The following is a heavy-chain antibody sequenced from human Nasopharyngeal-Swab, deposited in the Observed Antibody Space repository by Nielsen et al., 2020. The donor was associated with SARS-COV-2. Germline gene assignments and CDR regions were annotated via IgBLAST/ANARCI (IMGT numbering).Heavy chain of an antibody. V-gene: IGHV3-30-3*01. J-gene: IGHJ4*02. Sequence: GESLKISCAASGFTFSSYAMHWVRQAPGKGLEWVAVISYDGNNKYYADSVKGRFTISRDNSKNTLYLQMNSLRAEDTAVYYCARADWNDPTTFDYWGQGTLVTVSS. D-gene: IGHD1-1*01. CDR1: GFTFSSYA. CDR2: ISYDGNNK. CDR3: ARADWNDPTTFDY.